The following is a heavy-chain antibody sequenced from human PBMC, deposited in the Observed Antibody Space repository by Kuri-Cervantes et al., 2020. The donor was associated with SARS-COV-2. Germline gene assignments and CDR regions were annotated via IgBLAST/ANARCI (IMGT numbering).Heavy chain of an antibody. Sequence: GESLKISCAASGFTFSSYSMNWVRQAPGKRLEWVSSISSSSSYIYYADSVKGRFTISRDNAKTSLDLQMNSLTAEDTAVYYCARDPPSMIVPLGAFDIWGQGTMVTVSS. V-gene: IGHV3-21*01. D-gene: IGHD3-22*01. J-gene: IGHJ3*02. CDR3: ARDPPSMIVPLGAFDI. CDR2: ISSSSSYI. CDR1: GFTFSSYS.